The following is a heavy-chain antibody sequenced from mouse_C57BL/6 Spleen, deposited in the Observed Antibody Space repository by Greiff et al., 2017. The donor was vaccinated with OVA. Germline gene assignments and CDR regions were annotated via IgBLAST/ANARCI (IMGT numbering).Heavy chain of an antibody. Sequence: QVQLQQPGAELVMPGASVKLSCKASGYTFTSYWMHWVKQRPGQGLEWIGEIDPSDSYTNYNQKFKGKSTLTVDKSSSTAYMQLSSLTSEDSAVYYCARAFITQGYLDVWGTGTTVTVSS. D-gene: IGHD1-1*01. CDR3: ARAFITQGYLDV. J-gene: IGHJ1*03. V-gene: IGHV1-69*01. CDR2: IDPSDSYT. CDR1: GYTFTSYW.